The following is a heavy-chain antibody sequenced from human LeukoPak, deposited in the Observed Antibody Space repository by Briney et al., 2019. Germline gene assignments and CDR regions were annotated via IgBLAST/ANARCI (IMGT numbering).Heavy chain of an antibody. V-gene: IGHV1-2*06. J-gene: IGHJ4*02. CDR2: INPNSGGT. D-gene: IGHD6-19*01. Sequence: GASVKVSCKASGYTFTGYYMHWVRQAPGQGLEWMGRINPNSGGTNYAQKFQGRVTMTRDTSISTAYMELRSLRSDDTAVYYCARVFTISSGWYRSFDYWGQGTLVTVSS. CDR3: ARVFTISSGWYRSFDY. CDR1: GYTFTGYY.